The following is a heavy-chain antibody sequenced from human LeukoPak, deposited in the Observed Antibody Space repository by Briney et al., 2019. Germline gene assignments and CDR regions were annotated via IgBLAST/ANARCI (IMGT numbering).Heavy chain of an antibody. J-gene: IGHJ4*02. V-gene: IGHV3-7*01. CDR2: ISPDGRDK. Sequence: PGGSLRLSCAASGFTFTTFWMTWVRQAPGKGLEWVANISPDGRDKYYVDSVKGRFTISRDNSKNTLYLQMNSLRPEDTAVYYCVREDPYIVALPADGRYFDCWGQGTLVAVSS. D-gene: IGHD2-2*01. CDR3: VREDPYIVALPADGRYFDC. CDR1: GFTFTTFW.